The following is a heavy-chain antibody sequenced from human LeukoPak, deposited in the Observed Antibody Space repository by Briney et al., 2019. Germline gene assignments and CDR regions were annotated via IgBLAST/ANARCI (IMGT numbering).Heavy chain of an antibody. Sequence: PGGSLRLSCAASGFTFSSYAMHWVRQAPGEGLEWVAVISYDGSNKYYADSVKGRFTISRDNSKNTLYLQMNSLRAEDTAVYYCARGPLRGGAFDYWGQGTLVTVSS. D-gene: IGHD3-16*01. CDR3: ARGPLRGGAFDY. V-gene: IGHV3-30-3*01. CDR1: GFTFSSYA. CDR2: ISYDGSNK. J-gene: IGHJ4*02.